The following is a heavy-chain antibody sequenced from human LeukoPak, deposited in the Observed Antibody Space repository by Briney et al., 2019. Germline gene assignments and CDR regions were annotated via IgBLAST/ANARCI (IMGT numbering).Heavy chain of an antibody. D-gene: IGHD7-27*01. CDR2: ISSSSSTI. J-gene: IGHJ4*02. Sequence: GGSLRLSCAASGFSFSTYWMNWVRQAPGKGLEWVSYISSSSSTIYYADSVKGRFTISRDNAKNSLYLQMNSLRAEDTAVYYCALANWGSPIDYWGQGTLVTVSS. V-gene: IGHV3-48*01. CDR3: ALANWGSPIDY. CDR1: GFSFSTYW.